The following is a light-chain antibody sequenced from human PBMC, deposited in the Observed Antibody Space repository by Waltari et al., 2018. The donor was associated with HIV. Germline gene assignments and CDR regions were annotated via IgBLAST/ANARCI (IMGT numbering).Light chain of an antibody. Sequence: QPVLTQPPSASASLGASVPPTCTLNSDYSASKVHWYPQGPRKGPLFVMRVGPGGIVGSKGDGIPDRFSVLGSGLSRYLIINNIQEEDESDYHCGAEHASGINFAEVFGGGTKLTVL. CDR3: GAEHASGINFAEV. V-gene: IGLV9-49*01. CDR1: SDYSASK. CDR2: VGPGGIVG. J-gene: IGLJ2*01.